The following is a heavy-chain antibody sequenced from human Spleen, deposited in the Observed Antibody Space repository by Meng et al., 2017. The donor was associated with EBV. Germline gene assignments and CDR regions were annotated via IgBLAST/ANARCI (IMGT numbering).Heavy chain of an antibody. CDR2: ISAYNGNT. CDR1: GYTFINDG. J-gene: IGHJ4*02. D-gene: IGHD3-22*01. V-gene: IGHV1-18*01. CDR3: ARVSDYDSSGLDY. Sequence: QVQLVQSGAEVKKPGASVKVFFKASGYTFINDGITWVRQAPGQGLEWMGWISAYNGNTDYAQNLQGRVTMTKDTSTSTAYMDLRSLTSDDTAVYFCARVSDYDSSGLDYWGQGTLVTVSS.